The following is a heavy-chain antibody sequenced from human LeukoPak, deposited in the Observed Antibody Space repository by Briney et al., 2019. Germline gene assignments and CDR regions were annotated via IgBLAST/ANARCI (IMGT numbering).Heavy chain of an antibody. J-gene: IGHJ6*03. CDR1: GFTFSSYW. V-gene: IGHV3-7*01. D-gene: IGHD6-13*01. Sequence: GGSLRLSCAASGFTFSSYWMSWVRQAPGKGLEWVANIKQDGSEKYYVDSVKGRFTISRDNAKNSLYLQMNSLRAEDTAVYYCARALVNYYYYYMDVWGKGTTVTISS. CDR2: IKQDGSEK. CDR3: ARALVNYYYYYMDV.